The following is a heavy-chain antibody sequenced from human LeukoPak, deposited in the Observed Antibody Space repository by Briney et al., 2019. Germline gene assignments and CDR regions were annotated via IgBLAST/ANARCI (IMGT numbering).Heavy chain of an antibody. J-gene: IGHJ2*01. CDR3: TKDLGLRRMI. D-gene: IGHD1-14*01. Sequence: SGGSLRFSCAASGLSLSSNNMHWVRQAPGGGLEWLSYISAGSGTVFSADSVKGRFSISRDNARESLFLQMNSLRVDDTAVYYCTKDLGLRRMIWGRGTLVIVSS. CDR1: GLSLSSNN. CDR2: ISAGSGTV. V-gene: IGHV3-48*04.